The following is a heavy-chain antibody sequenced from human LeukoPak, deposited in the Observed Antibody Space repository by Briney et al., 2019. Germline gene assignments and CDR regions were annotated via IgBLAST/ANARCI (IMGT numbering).Heavy chain of an antibody. CDR3: ARNTYYDFWSGYSSSSGHIGY. CDR1: GYTFTSYD. CDR2: MNPNSGNT. D-gene: IGHD3-3*01. J-gene: IGHJ4*02. V-gene: IGHV1-8*01. Sequence: ASVKVSCKASGYTFTSYDINWVRQATGQGLEWMGWMNPNSGNTGYAQKFQGRVTMTRNTSISTAYIELSSLRSEDTAVYYCARNTYYDFWSGYSSSSGHIGYWGQGTLVTVSS.